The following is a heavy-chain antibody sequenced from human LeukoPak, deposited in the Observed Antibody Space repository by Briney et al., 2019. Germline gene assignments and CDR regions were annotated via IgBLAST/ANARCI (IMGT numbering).Heavy chain of an antibody. CDR3: AKGQSPHGVRGFAFDY. D-gene: IGHD4-17*01. CDR2: ICGSGGST. Sequence: PGGSLRLSCAPSVLTSTSYAMSGGPETPQRGVECGSVICGSGGSTYYTDSVKGRFTISRDNSKNTLYLQMTSLRAEDTAVYHCAKGQSPHGVRGFAFDYWGQGTLVTVSS. V-gene: IGHV3-23*01. J-gene: IGHJ4*02. CDR1: VLTSTSYA.